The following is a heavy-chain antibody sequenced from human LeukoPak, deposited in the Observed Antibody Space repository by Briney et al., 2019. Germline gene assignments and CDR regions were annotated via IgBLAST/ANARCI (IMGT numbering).Heavy chain of an antibody. CDR2: ISSSSSTI. J-gene: IGHJ6*02. V-gene: IGHV3-48*02. D-gene: IGHD5-12*01. Sequence: PGGSLRLSCAAPGFTFSSYSMNWVRQAPGKGLEWVSYISSSSSTIYYADSVKGRFTISRDNAKNSLYLQMNSLRDEDTAVYYCARDLSGYDGVGYYGMDVWGQGTTVTVSS. CDR3: ARDLSGYDGVGYYGMDV. CDR1: GFTFSSYS.